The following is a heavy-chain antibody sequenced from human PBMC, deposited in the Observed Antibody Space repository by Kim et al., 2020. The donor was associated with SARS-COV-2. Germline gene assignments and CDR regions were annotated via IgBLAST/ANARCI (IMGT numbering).Heavy chain of an antibody. Sequence: GGSLRLSCAASGFTFSSYAMHWVRQAPGKGLEWVAVISYDGSNKYYADSVKGRFTISRDNSKNTLYLQMNSLRAEDTAVYYCARDLLIAVAGNYYYYGMDVWGQGTTVTVSS. CDR2: ISYDGSNK. V-gene: IGHV3-30*04. D-gene: IGHD6-19*01. CDR1: GFTFSSYA. J-gene: IGHJ6*02. CDR3: ARDLLIAVAGNYYYYGMDV.